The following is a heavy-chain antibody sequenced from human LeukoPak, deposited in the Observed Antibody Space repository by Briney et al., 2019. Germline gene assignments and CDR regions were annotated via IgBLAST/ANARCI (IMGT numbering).Heavy chain of an antibody. CDR3: AREGAVRDYYYYGMDV. J-gene: IGHJ6*02. V-gene: IGHV3-74*01. D-gene: IGHD6-19*01. Sequence: GGSLRLSCAASGFTFSSYWMHWVRQAPGKGLVWVSRINSDGSSTSYADSVKGRFTISRDNAKNSLYLQKNSLRAEDTAVYYCAREGAVRDYYYYGMDVWGQGTTVTVSS. CDR2: INSDGSST. CDR1: GFTFSSYW.